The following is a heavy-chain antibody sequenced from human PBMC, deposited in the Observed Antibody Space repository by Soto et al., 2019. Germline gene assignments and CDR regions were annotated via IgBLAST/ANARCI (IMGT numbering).Heavy chain of an antibody. CDR3: ARSVFWSGYYFFDY. CDR1: GGSISSYD. CDR2: IYYSGST. Sequence: SETLSLTCPVSGGSISSYDLSWIRQPPGKGLEWIGYIYYSGSTNYNPSLKSRVTISVDTSKNQFSLKLSSVTAADTAVYYCARSVFWSGYYFFDYWGQGTLVTVSS. J-gene: IGHJ4*02. D-gene: IGHD3-3*01. V-gene: IGHV4-59*01.